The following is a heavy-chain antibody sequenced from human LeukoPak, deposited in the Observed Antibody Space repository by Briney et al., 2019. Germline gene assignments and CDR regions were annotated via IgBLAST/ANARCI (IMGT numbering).Heavy chain of an antibody. CDR1: SGSISSGSYY. J-gene: IGHJ6*02. Sequence: SETLSLTCTVSSGSISSGSYYWSWIRQPAGKGLEWVGRTHTSGTTNYNPSLESRVTVSVDTSKNQFSLKLISATAADTAVYYCARGGRLAARPHYGMDVWGQGTTVTVSS. V-gene: IGHV4-61*02. CDR3: ARGGRLAARPHYGMDV. D-gene: IGHD6-6*01. CDR2: THTSGTT.